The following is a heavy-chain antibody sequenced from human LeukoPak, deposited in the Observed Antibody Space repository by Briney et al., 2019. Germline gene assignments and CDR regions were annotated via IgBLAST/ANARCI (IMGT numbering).Heavy chain of an antibody. Sequence: GGSLRLSCAASGFTLSKHWMNWVRQAPGKGLEWVSYISSSSNTIYYADSVKGRFTISRDNAKNSLYLQMNSLRDEDTAVYYCARDILTKQAYSGYDNWGQGTLVTVSS. CDR2: ISSSSNTI. CDR1: GFTLSKHW. V-gene: IGHV3-48*02. D-gene: IGHD5-12*01. J-gene: IGHJ4*02. CDR3: ARDILTKQAYSGYDN.